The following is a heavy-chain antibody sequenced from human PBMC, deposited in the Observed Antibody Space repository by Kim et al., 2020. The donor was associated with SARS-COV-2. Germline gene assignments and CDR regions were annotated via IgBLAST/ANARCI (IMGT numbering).Heavy chain of an antibody. D-gene: IGHD3-10*01. J-gene: IGHJ4*02. V-gene: IGHV4-59*01. CDR2: IYYSGST. Sequence: SETLSLTCTVSGGSISSYYWSWIRQPPGKGLEWIGYIYYSGSTNYNPSLKSRVTISVDTSKNQFSLKLSSVTAADTAVYYCARATHYYGSGSYYFDYWGQGTLVTVSS. CDR3: ARATHYYGSGSYYFDY. CDR1: GGSISSYY.